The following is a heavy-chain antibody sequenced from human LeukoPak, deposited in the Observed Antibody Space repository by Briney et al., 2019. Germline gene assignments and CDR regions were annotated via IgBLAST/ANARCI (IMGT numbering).Heavy chain of an antibody. D-gene: IGHD5-18*01. Sequence: GGSLRLSCAASGFTFDYYTMYWVRQGPEKGLEWVSLISMDGVNTFYADSVKGRFTISRDNNKNSLYLQMNGLRTDDTGLYYCVKGRRRGYAYGTLESWGQGTLVTISS. CDR3: VKGRRRGYAYGTLES. J-gene: IGHJ4*02. V-gene: IGHV3-43*01. CDR1: GFTFDYYT. CDR2: ISMDGVNT.